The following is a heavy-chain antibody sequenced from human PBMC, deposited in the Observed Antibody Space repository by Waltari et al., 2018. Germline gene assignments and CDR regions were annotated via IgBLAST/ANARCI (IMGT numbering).Heavy chain of an antibody. J-gene: IGHJ4*02. Sequence: QVQLVQSGAEVKKPGASVKVSCKASGYTFTSYGISWVRQGPGQGLEWMGGISAYNGNTKDEQRLKGRVTMTTDTSTSTASMELSSLRSDDTAVYYCATYSLGGDLIIWGQGTLVTVSS. V-gene: IGHV1-18*01. CDR2: ISAYNGNT. CDR1: GYTFTSYG. CDR3: ATYSLGGDLII. D-gene: IGHD2-15*01.